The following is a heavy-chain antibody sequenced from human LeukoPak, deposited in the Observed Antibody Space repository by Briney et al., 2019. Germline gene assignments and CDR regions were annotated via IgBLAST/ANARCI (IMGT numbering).Heavy chain of an antibody. V-gene: IGHV3-33*01. CDR1: GFTFSSNG. J-gene: IGHJ4*02. Sequence: PGGSLTLSCEVSGFTFSSNGMNWVRQAPGKGLEWVAVIWYDGSNKYYADSVKGRFTISRDNSKNTLYLQMNSLRALDTAVYYCARLGSSWAFDYWGQGTLVTVSS. D-gene: IGHD6-13*01. CDR2: IWYDGSNK. CDR3: ARLGSSWAFDY.